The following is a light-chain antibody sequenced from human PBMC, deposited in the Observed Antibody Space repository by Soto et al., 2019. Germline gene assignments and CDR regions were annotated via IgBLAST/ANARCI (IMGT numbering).Light chain of an antibody. CDR1: RSDVGGYNF. CDR2: EVN. CDR3: CSYAGGKALV. Sequence: QSVLTQSASVSGSPGQSITISCTGTRSDVGGYNFVSWYQQHPGKAPKLMIYEVNKRPSGVSDRFSGSKSGNTASLTISGLQAEDEADYSCCSYAGGKALVFGGGTQLTVL. J-gene: IGLJ2*01. V-gene: IGLV2-23*02.